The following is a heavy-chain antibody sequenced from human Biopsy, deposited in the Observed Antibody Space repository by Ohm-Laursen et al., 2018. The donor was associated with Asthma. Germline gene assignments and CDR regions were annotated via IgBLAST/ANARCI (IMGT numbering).Heavy chain of an antibody. CDR3: ARVFESSEWGPFYHFGLDV. D-gene: IGHD3/OR15-3a*01. CDR1: GFSFSDYY. Sequence: SLRLSCAASGFSFSDYYMTWMRQAPGKGLEWVSSISSSGSTTYPTESVKGRFTISRDNAQKSLFLQMGSLRAEDTAIYYCARVFESSEWGPFYHFGLDVWGPGILVTVSS. V-gene: IGHV3-11*01. CDR2: ISSSGSTT. J-gene: IGHJ4*02.